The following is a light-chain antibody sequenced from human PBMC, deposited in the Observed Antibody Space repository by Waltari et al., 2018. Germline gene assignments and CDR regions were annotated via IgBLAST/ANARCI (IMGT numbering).Light chain of an antibody. CDR3: QQYGNSPFT. J-gene: IGKJ3*01. V-gene: IGKV3-20*01. CDR1: QSVSSNY. Sequence: EIVLTQSPGTLSLSPGERATLSCRASQSVSSNYLAWYQQKLGQGPRLLIYGVSSRATGIPDRFSGSGSGTDFTLTISRLEPEDFAVYYCQQYGNSPFTFGPGTKVDI. CDR2: GVS.